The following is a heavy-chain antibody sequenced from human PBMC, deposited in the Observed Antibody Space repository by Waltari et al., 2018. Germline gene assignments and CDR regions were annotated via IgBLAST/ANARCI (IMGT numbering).Heavy chain of an antibody. Sequence: QVQLVQSGAEVKKPGSSVKVSCKASGGTFSSYGISWVRPAPGQGLEWMGRIVPIVGTANYAQKFQVRVTITADKSTSTAYMELSSLRAEDTAVYYCARKLEGYAFDIWGQGTMVTVSS. CDR3: ARKLEGYAFDI. D-gene: IGHD1-1*01. J-gene: IGHJ3*02. CDR2: IVPIVGTA. CDR1: GGTFSSYG. V-gene: IGHV1-69*08.